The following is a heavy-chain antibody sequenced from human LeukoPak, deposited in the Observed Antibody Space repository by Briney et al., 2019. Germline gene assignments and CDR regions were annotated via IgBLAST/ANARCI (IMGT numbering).Heavy chain of an antibody. CDR2: INPNSGGT. Sequence: ASVKVSCKASGYTFTGYYMHWVRQAPGHGLEWMGRINPNSGGTNYAQKFHGRVTMTRDTAINTAYMELSGLRSDDTAVYYCARGGFEDWGFDYWGQGTLVTVSS. CDR1: GYTFTGYY. V-gene: IGHV1-2*06. J-gene: IGHJ4*02. CDR3: ARGGFEDWGFDY. D-gene: IGHD3-10*01.